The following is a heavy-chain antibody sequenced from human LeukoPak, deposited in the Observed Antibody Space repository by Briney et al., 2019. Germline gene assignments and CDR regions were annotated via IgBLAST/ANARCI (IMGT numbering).Heavy chain of an antibody. V-gene: IGHV1-69*04. CDR2: IIPILGIA. CDR3: AKDLMITFGGVIGDFDY. Sequence: ASVKVSCKASGGTFSSYAISWVRQAPGQGLEWMGRIIPILGIANYAQKFQGRVTITADKSTSTAYMELSSLRSEDTAVYYCAKDLMITFGGVIGDFDYWGQGTLVTVSS. CDR1: GGTFSSYA. D-gene: IGHD3-16*02. J-gene: IGHJ4*02.